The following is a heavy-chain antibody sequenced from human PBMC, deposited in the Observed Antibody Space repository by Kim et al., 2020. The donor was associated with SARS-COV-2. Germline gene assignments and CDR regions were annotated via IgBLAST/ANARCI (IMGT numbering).Heavy chain of an antibody. Sequence: ASVKVSCKASGYTFTSYGISWVRQAPGQGLEWMGWISAYNGNTNYAQKLQGRVTMTTDTSTSTAYMELRSLRSDDTAVYYCARDGVVVTAMFAFDIWGQGTMVTVSS. CDR1: GYTFTSYG. CDR3: ARDGVVVTAMFAFDI. J-gene: IGHJ3*02. V-gene: IGHV1-18*01. CDR2: ISAYNGNT. D-gene: IGHD2-21*02.